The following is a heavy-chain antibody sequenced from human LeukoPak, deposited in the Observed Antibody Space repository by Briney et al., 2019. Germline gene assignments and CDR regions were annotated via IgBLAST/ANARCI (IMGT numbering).Heavy chain of an antibody. CDR1: GGSISSYY. Sequence: KPSETLSLTCPASGGSISSYYWSWIRQPPGKGLEWIGYIYYSGSTSYNPSLKSRVTISVDTSKNQFSLKLSSVTAADTAVYYCASSYYYDSSYAFHIWGQGTMVTVSS. J-gene: IGHJ3*02. CDR2: IYYSGST. D-gene: IGHD3-22*01. CDR3: ASSYYYDSSYAFHI. V-gene: IGHV4-59*08.